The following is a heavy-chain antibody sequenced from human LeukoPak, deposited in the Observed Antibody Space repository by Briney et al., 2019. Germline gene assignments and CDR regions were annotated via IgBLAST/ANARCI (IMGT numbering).Heavy chain of an antibody. V-gene: IGHV3-48*01. CDR3: ARDRPQDNIVVVVAATFEY. Sequence: GGSLRLSCAASGFTFSSYSMNWVRQAPGKGLEWVSYISSSSSTIYYADSVKGRFTISRDNAKNSLYLQMNSLRAEDTAVYYCARDRPQDNIVVVVAATFEYWGQGTLVTVSS. D-gene: IGHD2-15*01. J-gene: IGHJ4*02. CDR2: ISSSSSTI. CDR1: GFTFSSYS.